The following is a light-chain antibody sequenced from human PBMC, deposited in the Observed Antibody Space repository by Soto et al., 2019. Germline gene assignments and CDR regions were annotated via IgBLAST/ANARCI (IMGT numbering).Light chain of an antibody. Sequence: DIQMTQSPSTLPASVGDRVTISCRASQTVERWLAWYQHKPGKAPKLLISDVSSLERGVPSRFSGSGSATEFTLTISGLQSDDFATYYCQQYKDYVWTFGQGTKVDI. CDR3: QQYKDYVWT. CDR1: QTVERW. V-gene: IGKV1-5*01. CDR2: DVS. J-gene: IGKJ1*01.